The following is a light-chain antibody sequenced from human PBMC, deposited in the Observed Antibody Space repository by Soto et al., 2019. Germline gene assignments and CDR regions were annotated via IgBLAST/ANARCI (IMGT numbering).Light chain of an antibody. CDR3: QQSYSTPLT. J-gene: IGKJ4*01. CDR2: AAS. CDR1: QSISSY. V-gene: IGKV1-39*01. Sequence: DIQMTQSPSSLSASVGDRVTITCRASQSISSYLNWYQQKPGKAPKLLSYAASSLQSGVTSRFSGSGSGTDFTLTISSLQPGDFATYYCQQSYSTPLTVHGGTNVEIK.